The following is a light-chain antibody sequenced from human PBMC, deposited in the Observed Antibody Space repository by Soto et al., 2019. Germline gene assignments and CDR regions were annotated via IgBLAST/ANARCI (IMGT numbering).Light chain of an antibody. J-gene: IGKJ4*01. CDR3: QHYANWPLT. V-gene: IGKV1-5*01. CDR1: QSIRSW. Sequence: DIQMTQSPSTLSASVGDRVTITCRATQSIRSWLAWYQQKPGKAPNLLIYDASSLESGVPSRFSGSGSGTEFTLTISSLQPDDFATYYCQHYANWPLTFGGGTKVESK. CDR2: DAS.